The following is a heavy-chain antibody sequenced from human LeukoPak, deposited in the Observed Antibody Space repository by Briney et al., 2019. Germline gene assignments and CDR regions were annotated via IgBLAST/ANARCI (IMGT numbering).Heavy chain of an antibody. V-gene: IGHV4-38-2*01. J-gene: IGHJ4*02. CDR2: IYHSGST. CDR3: ARLGYCSSTSCYYFDY. CDR1: GYSISSGYY. D-gene: IGHD2-2*01. Sequence: SETLSLTCAVSGYSISSGYYWGWIRQPPGKGLEWIGSIYHSGSTYYNPSLKSRVTISVDTSKNQFSLKLSSVTAADTAVYYCARLGYCSSTSCYYFDYWGRGTLVTVSS.